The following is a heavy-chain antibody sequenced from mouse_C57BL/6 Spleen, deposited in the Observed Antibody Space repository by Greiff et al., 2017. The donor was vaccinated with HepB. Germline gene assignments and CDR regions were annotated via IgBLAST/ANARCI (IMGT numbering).Heavy chain of an antibody. D-gene: IGHD2-5*01. V-gene: IGHV1-80*01. J-gene: IGHJ4*01. CDR3: ARGTYYSNYGDYAMDY. Sequence: QVQLKQSGAELVKPGASVKISCKASGYAFSSYWMNWVKQRPGKGLEWIGQIYPGDGDTNYNGKFKGKATLTADKSSSTAYMQLSSLTSEDSAVYFCARGTYYSNYGDYAMDYWGQGTSVTVSS. CDR2: IYPGDGDT. CDR1: GYAFSSYW.